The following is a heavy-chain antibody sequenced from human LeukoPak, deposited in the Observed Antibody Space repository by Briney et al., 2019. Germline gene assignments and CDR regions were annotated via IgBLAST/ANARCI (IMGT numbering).Heavy chain of an antibody. Sequence: PGGSLRLSCAASGFTFSSYAMSWVRQAPGKGLEWVSAISGSGGSTYYADSVKGRFTISRDNSKNTLYLQMNSLRAEDTAVYYCAKDPNCYDSSGYYHGGDYFDYWGQGTLVTVSS. J-gene: IGHJ4*02. CDR1: GFTFSSYA. D-gene: IGHD3-22*01. CDR2: ISGSGGST. V-gene: IGHV3-23*01. CDR3: AKDPNCYDSSGYYHGGDYFDY.